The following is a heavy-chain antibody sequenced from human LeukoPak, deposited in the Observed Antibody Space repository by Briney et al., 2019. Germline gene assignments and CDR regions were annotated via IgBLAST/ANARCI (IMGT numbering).Heavy chain of an antibody. CDR2: IYYSGSS. D-gene: IGHD2-15*01. Sequence: TSETLSLTCTVSGGSISSSSYYWGWIRQPPGKGLEWIGSIYYSGSSYYNPSLKSRVTISVDTSKNQFSLKLSSVTAADTAVYYCARDGPAGFPKYWGQGTLVTVSS. J-gene: IGHJ4*02. CDR3: ARDGPAGFPKY. CDR1: GGSISSSSYY. V-gene: IGHV4-39*07.